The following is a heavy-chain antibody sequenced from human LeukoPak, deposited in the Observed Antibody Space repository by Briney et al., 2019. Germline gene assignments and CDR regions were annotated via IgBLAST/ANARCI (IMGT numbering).Heavy chain of an antibody. D-gene: IGHD6-13*01. Sequence: HPGRSLRLSCAASGFTFTTYWMSWVRQAPGKGLEWVAKISPDGSEKYHVDSVKGRFTISRDNAKNSLDLQMSSLRADDTAVYYCARGGSSRFDQWGQGTLVTVSS. J-gene: IGHJ4*02. CDR2: ISPDGSEK. CDR1: GFTFTTYW. V-gene: IGHV3-7*04. CDR3: ARGGSSRFDQ.